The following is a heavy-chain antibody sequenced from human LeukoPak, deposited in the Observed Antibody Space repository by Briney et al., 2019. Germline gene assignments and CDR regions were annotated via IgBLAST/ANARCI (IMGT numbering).Heavy chain of an antibody. J-gene: IGHJ4*02. D-gene: IGHD1-26*01. CDR2: IYYSGST. CDR3: ARDSSLYSGSYYVFDY. CDR1: GGSVSSGRYY. Sequence: SETVSLTCTVSGGSVSSGRYYWSWIRQPPGKGLEWVGYIYYSGSTNYNPSLKSRVTISVDTSKNQFSLKLSSVTAADTAVYYCARDSSLYSGSYYVFDYWGQGTLVTVSS. V-gene: IGHV4-61*01.